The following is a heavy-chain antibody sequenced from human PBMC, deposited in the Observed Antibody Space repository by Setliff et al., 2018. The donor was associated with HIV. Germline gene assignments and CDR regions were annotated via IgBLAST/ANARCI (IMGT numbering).Heavy chain of an antibody. V-gene: IGHV1-3*01. CDR1: GYTFTSYA. Sequence: ASVKVSCKASGYTFTSYAMHWVRQAPGQRLEWMGWINAGNGNTKYSQKFQGRVTMTRDTSTNTVYMELSSLRSEDTAVYYCARLGDFWSGYYYFDYWGQGTLVTV. CDR3: ARLGDFWSGYYYFDY. CDR2: INAGNGNT. J-gene: IGHJ4*02. D-gene: IGHD3-3*01.